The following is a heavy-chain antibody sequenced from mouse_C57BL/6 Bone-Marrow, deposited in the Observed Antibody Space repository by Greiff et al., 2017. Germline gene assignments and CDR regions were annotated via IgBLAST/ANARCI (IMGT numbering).Heavy chain of an antibody. Sequence: QVQLQQSGPELVKPGASVKISCKASGYAFSSSWMNWVKQRPGKGLEWIGRIYPGDGATNYNGKFTGKATLTADKSSSTAYMQLSRLTSDDSAVYFCARDPYYSIYFDYWGQGTTLTVSS. CDR1: GYAFSSSW. CDR3: ARDPYYSIYFDY. CDR2: IYPGDGAT. D-gene: IGHD2-5*01. J-gene: IGHJ2*01. V-gene: IGHV1-82*01.